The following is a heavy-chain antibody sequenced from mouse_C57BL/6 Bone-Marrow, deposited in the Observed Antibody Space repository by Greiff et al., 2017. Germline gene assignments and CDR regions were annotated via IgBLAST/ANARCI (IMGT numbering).Heavy chain of an antibody. D-gene: IGHD1-1*01. J-gene: IGHJ2*01. CDR3: ARSRGYYYGSSYGD. CDR1: GYTFTDYY. V-gene: IGHV1-26*01. Sequence: EVQLQESGPELVKPGASVKISCKASGYTFTDYYMNWVKQSHGKSLEWIGDINPNNGGTSYNQKFKGKATLTVDKSSSTAYMELRSLTSEDSAVYYCARSRGYYYGSSYGDWGQGTTLTVSS. CDR2: INPNNGGT.